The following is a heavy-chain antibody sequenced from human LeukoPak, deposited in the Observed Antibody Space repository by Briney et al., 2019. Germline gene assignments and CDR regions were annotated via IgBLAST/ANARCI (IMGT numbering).Heavy chain of an antibody. CDR2: ISGIGGGT. CDR3: ATTYKPPTYYDFWNGYSSDPFDY. Sequence: VGSLRLSSAASGFTFSSYAMSWVRQAPGKRLEWVSAISGIGGGTEYADSEKGQYTISRDNSNNTLYLKINSLRAEDTAVYYCATTYKPPTYYDFWNGYSSDPFDYWGQGTLVTVSS. CDR1: GFTFSSYA. D-gene: IGHD3-3*01. J-gene: IGHJ4*02. V-gene: IGHV3-23*01.